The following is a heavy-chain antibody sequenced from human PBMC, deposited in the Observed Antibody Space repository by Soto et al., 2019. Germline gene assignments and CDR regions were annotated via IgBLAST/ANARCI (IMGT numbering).Heavy chain of an antibody. J-gene: IGHJ5*02. CDR2: ISGSGGST. Sequence: EVQLLESGGGLVQPGGSLRLSCAASGFTFSSYAMSWVRQAPGKGLEWVSAISGSGGSTYYADSVKGRFTISRDNSKNTLYLQMNSLRAEDTAVYSCAKGIHQLLSSLLTWGQGTLVTVSS. CDR1: GFTFSSYA. V-gene: IGHV3-23*01. D-gene: IGHD2-2*01. CDR3: AKGIHQLLSSLLT.